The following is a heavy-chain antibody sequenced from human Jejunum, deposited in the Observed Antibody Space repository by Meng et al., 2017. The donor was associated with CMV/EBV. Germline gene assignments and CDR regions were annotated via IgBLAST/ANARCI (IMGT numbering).Heavy chain of an antibody. CDR1: GVSVSDYW. J-gene: IGHJ5*02. Sequence: ASGVSVSDYWMCGVRQATGKGLGWVANINQDGSENYFAASVKGRFTISRDNAKKSIYLHMNSLRTEDTAVYYCATDQGTHGWFDPWGQGTLVTVSS. CDR2: INQDGSEN. D-gene: IGHD3-10*01. V-gene: IGHV3-7*01. CDR3: ATDQGTHGWFDP.